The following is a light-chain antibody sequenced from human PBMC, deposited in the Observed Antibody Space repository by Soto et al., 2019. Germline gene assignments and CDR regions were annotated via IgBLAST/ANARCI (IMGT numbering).Light chain of an antibody. Sequence: QSVLTQPASVSGSPGQSITISCTGTSSDVGGYNYVSWYQQHPGKAPKLMIYEVSNRPSGVSYRFSGSKSGNTASLTISGLQAEDEADYYCSSYTSSSTVSDVFGTGTKVTVL. CDR2: EVS. CDR3: SSYTSSSTVSDV. CDR1: SSDVGGYNY. V-gene: IGLV2-14*01. J-gene: IGLJ1*01.